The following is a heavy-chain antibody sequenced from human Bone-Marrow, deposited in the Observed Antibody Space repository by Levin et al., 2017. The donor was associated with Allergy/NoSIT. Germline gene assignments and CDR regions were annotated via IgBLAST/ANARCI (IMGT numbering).Heavy chain of an antibody. V-gene: IGHV4-31*01. CDR2: IYYTGSS. J-gene: IGHJ2*01. Sequence: SETLSLTCTVSGGSISSGGHYWSWIRQHPGKGLELIGYIYYTGSSYYNPSLKSQLAISVDTSKNQFSLKLSSVTAADTAVYYCARVTSARGWYFDLWGRGTLVIVSS. D-gene: IGHD3-16*01. CDR1: GGSISSGGHY. CDR3: ARVTSARGWYFDL.